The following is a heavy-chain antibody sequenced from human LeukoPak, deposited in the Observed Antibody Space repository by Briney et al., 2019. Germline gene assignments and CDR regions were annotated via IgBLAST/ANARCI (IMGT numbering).Heavy chain of an antibody. CDR1: GGSISSSSYY. V-gene: IGHV4-39*07. CDR3: ARAQLNLLVDFGMDV. D-gene: IGHD1-1*01. Sequence: SETLSLTCTVSGGSISSSSYYWGWIRQPPGKGLEWIGSIYYSGTTTYNPSLKSRVTISVDTSKNQFSLKLTSVTAADTAVYYCARAQLNLLVDFGMDVWGQGTTVTVSS. J-gene: IGHJ6*02. CDR2: IYYSGTT.